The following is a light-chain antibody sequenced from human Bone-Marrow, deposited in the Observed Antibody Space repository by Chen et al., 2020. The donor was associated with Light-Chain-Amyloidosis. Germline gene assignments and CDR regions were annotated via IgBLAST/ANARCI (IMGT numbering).Light chain of an antibody. Sequence: QSVLTQPASVSGSPGQSITISCTGTSSDVGGGNHVSWYQQHPDKAPKLMIYEVTKRPSWVPDRLSGSKSDNTASLTISELQTAEEADYFCSSYTSTNTLGFGSGTRVTVL. V-gene: IGLV2-14*01. CDR1: SSDVGGGNH. J-gene: IGLJ1*01. CDR3: SSYTSTNTLG. CDR2: EVT.